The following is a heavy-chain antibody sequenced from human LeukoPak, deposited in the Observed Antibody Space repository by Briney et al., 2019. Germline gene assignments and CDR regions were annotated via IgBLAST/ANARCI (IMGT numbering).Heavy chain of an antibody. CDR2: IYPGDSDT. D-gene: IGHD5-24*01. CDR3: ARGAVEMATTESPFDY. CDR1: GYSFTTYW. Sequence: GESLKISCKGSGYSFTTYWIGWVRQMPGKGLEWMGIIYPGDSDTKYSPSLQGQVTISADKSISTAYLQWSSLKASDTAMYYCARGAVEMATTESPFDYWGQGTLVTVSS. J-gene: IGHJ4*02. V-gene: IGHV5-51*01.